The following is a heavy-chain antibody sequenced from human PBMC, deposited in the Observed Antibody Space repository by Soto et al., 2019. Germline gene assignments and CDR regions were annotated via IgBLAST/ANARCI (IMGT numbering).Heavy chain of an antibody. CDR2: IKQDGSQK. Sequence: EVQLVESGGRLVQPGGSLTLSCAASGLIMSSYWMSWVRQAPGKGPEWVANIKQDGSQKYYVDSVKGRFTISRDNTKNSLYLQMNRLRAEDTAVYYCASNIYYDFWSGYYAFDIWGQGTMVTVSS. CDR1: GLIMSSYW. V-gene: IGHV3-7*01. CDR3: ASNIYYDFWSGYYAFDI. J-gene: IGHJ3*02. D-gene: IGHD3-3*01.